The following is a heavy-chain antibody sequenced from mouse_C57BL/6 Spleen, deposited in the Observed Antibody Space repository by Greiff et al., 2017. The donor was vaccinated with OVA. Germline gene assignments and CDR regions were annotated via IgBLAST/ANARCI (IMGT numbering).Heavy chain of an antibody. CDR2: ISSGGSYT. J-gene: IGHJ2*01. CDR3: ARQRITTVYFDY. D-gene: IGHD1-1*01. V-gene: IGHV5-6*01. CDR1: GFTFSSYG. Sequence: EVMLVESGGVLVKPGGSLKLSCAASGFTFSSYGMSWVRQTPDKRLEWVATISSGGSYTYYPDSVKGRFTISRDNAKNTLYLQMSSLKSEDTAMYYCARQRITTVYFDYWGQGTTLTVSS.